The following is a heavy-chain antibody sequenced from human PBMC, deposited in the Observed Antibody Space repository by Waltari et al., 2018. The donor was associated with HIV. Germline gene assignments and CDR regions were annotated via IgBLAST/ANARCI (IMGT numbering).Heavy chain of an antibody. V-gene: IGHV3-74*01. J-gene: IGHJ6*02. Sequence: EVQLVESGGGLVQPGGSLRLSCAAPGRTLTTSWAHWVRQVPGKGLVWVSRINPDGTDTRYADSVKGRLTISRDNAKNTVYLQVNSLRGEDTSVYYCARGKDCGGGTCDGYHYYGLDVWGQGTTVTVSS. CDR2: INPDGTDT. CDR1: GRTLTTSW. D-gene: IGHD2-15*01. CDR3: ARGKDCGGGTCDGYHYYGLDV.